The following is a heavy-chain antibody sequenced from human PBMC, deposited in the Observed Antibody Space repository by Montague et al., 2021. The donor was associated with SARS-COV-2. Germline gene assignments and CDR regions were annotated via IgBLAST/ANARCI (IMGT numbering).Heavy chain of an antibody. Sequence: SETLSLTCTVSGGSISTTNYYCAWVRQPPGKGLEWIGSIYYSGSTYYNPSLKSRVTMSVETSKQKFSLNLSSLTAADTAVYYCARHSKNRGGYSYGDWGQGTLLTVSS. CDR1: GGSISTTNYY. CDR2: IYYSGST. J-gene: IGHJ4*02. CDR3: ARHSKNRGGYSYGD. D-gene: IGHD5-24*01. V-gene: IGHV4-39*01.